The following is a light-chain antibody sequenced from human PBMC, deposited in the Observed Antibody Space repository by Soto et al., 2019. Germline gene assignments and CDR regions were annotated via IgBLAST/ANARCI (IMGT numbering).Light chain of an antibody. J-gene: IGKJ1*01. Sequence: DIQMTQYPSTLSASVGVRVTISCRASQSISSWLAWYQQKPGKAPKLLIYDPSSLESGFPSRFSGRGSGTEFPLTISSLQPDDFATYYCQHYNSYWTFGQGTKVDI. V-gene: IGKV1-5*01. CDR1: QSISSW. CDR2: DPS. CDR3: QHYNSYWT.